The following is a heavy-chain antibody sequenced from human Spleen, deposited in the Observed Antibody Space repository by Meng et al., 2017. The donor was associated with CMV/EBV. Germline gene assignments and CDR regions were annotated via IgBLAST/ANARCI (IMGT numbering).Heavy chain of an antibody. CDR2: IRYDGSNR. CDR3: ASARDYDSGSWGLDY. CDR1: GFTFSTYG. Sequence: GGSLRLSCAASGFTFSTYGMHWVRQAPGKGLEWVAFIRYDGSNRYYADSVKGRFTISRDNSKNTVYLQMNGLRAEDTAVYYCASARDYDSGSWGLDYWGQGTLVTVSS. D-gene: IGHD3-10*01. J-gene: IGHJ4*02. V-gene: IGHV3-30*02.